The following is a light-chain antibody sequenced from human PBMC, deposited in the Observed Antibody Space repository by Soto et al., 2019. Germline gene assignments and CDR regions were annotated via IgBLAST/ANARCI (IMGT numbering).Light chain of an antibody. CDR1: QSISSW. V-gene: IGKV1-5*01. CDR3: QQYNSYPWT. CDR2: DAS. J-gene: IGKJ1*01. Sequence: DIQMTQSPSTLSASVGDRVTITCRASQSISSWLAWYQQKPGKAPKLLIYDASSLESGVPSRFCGSGSGTEFTLTIRSLQPDDFATYYCQQYNSYPWTFGQGTKVEIK.